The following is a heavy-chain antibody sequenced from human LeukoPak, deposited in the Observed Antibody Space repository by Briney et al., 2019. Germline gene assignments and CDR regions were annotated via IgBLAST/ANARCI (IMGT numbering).Heavy chain of an antibody. Sequence: GGSLRLSCAASGFTFSDYYMSWIRQAPGKGLEWVSYISTFGGTIYYADSVKGRFTISRDNTKNSLYLQMSSLRAEDTAFYYCARDNTNLDYWGLGTLVTVSS. CDR3: ARDNTNLDY. CDR1: GFTFSDYY. CDR2: ISTFGGTI. V-gene: IGHV3-11*04. D-gene: IGHD1-14*01. J-gene: IGHJ4*02.